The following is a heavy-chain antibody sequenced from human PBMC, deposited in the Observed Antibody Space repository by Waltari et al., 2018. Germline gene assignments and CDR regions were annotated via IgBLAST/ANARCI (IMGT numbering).Heavy chain of an antibody. D-gene: IGHD1-26*01. V-gene: IGHV3-7*01. Sequence: EVPLVESGGGLVQPWGALRLSCAASGFTFSSSWWSCVRRAPGKGAGWVAKRKERGRGKKYGEPWKGRITISRDNAKNSLFLKMNSLGAGDTAVYYWAKNGGGGSYPPYYYGMDVWGQGTTVTVSS. CDR3: AKNGGGGSYPPYYYGMDV. CDR2: RKERGRGK. CDR1: GFTFSSSW. J-gene: IGHJ6*02.